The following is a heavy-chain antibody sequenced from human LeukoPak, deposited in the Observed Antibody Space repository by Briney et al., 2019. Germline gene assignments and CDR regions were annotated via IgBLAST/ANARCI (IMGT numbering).Heavy chain of an antibody. V-gene: IGHV3-64*01. CDR1: GFTFSSYG. CDR2: ISSNGGST. J-gene: IGHJ6*03. CDR3: ARGYYMDV. Sequence: GGSLRLSCAASGFTFSSYGMHWVRQAPGKGLEYVSAISSNGGSTYYANSVKGRFTISRDNSKNTLYLQMGSLRAEDMAVYYCARGYYMDVWGKGTTVTVSS.